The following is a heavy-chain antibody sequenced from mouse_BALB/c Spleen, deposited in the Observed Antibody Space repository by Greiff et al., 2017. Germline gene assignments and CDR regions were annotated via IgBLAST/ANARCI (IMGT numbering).Heavy chain of an antibody. D-gene: IGHD4-1*01. CDR2: INSDGGST. CDR3: ARQGNGTGFAY. V-gene: IGHV5-2*01. J-gene: IGHJ2*01. Sequence: EVKLVESGGGLVQPGESLKLSCESNEYEFPSHDMSWVRKTPEKRLELVAAINSDGGSTYNPDTMERRFIIYRDNTKKTLYLQMGSLRSEDTALYYCARQGNGTGFAYWGQGTTRTVSS. CDR1: EYEFPSHD.